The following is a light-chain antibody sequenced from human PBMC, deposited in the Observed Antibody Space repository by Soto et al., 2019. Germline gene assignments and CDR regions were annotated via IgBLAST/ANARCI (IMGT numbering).Light chain of an antibody. J-gene: IGKJ5*01. Sequence: VLTQSPATLSLSPWERATLACRTSLNVNSYLAWYQQKTGQAPRLLIYDASNSAAGIPARFSGSGSGTDFTLTISSLEPEDFAIYYCQQRQYWPPITFGQGTRLEIK. CDR1: LNVNSY. CDR2: DAS. V-gene: IGKV3-11*01. CDR3: QQRQYWPPIT.